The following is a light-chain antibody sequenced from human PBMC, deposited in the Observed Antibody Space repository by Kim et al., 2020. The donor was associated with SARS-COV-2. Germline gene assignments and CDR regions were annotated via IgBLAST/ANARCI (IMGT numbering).Light chain of an antibody. J-gene: IGKJ4*01. V-gene: IGKV1-27*01. CDR1: QGISNY. Sequence: ASEGNRVTLTWRASQGISNYVAWYQQKPEKVPKLLIYAASTLRSVVPSRFSGSGSGTDFSLTISSLQPEDVATYYCQWYNTAPLTFGGVTKVDVK. CDR3: QWYNTAPLT. CDR2: AAS.